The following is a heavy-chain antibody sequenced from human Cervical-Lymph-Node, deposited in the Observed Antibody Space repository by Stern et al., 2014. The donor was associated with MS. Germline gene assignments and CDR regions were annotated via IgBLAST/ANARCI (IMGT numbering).Heavy chain of an antibody. CDR2: LNRNSDDT. V-gene: IGHV1-2*06. J-gene: IGHJ4*02. Sequence: QVQLVESGTKMQKPGGSVKVSCKASGYTFTAFFIHWVRQVPGQGLEWVGLLNRNSDDTNYAQNCQDSVTLTRDTSIGTAYLELSRLTSADTAVDYCAREATRIVVGIDYWGQGTQVIVSS. CDR1: GYTFTAFF. CDR3: AREATRIVVGIDY. D-gene: IGHD3-22*01.